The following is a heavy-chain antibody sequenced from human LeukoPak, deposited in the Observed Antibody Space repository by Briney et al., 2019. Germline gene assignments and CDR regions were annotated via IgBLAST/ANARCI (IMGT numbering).Heavy chain of an antibody. V-gene: IGHV4-39*07. Sequence: PSETLSLTCTVSGGSISSSTYYWGWIRQPPGKGLEWIGSIYYSGSTYYSPSLKSRVTISVDTSKNQFSLKLSSVTAADTAVYYCARVRGYDSSGYGAFDIWGQGTMVTVSS. D-gene: IGHD3-22*01. CDR3: ARVRGYDSSGYGAFDI. J-gene: IGHJ3*02. CDR2: IYYSGST. CDR1: GGSISSSTYY.